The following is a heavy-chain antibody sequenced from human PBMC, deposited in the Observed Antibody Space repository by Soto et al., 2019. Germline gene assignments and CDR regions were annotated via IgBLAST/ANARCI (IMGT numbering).Heavy chain of an antibody. Sequence: QVQLVQSGAEVKKPGSSVKVSCKASGGTFSSYAISWVRQAPGQGLEWMGGIIPIFGTANYAQKFQGRVTITADESTSTAYMELSSLRSEDTAVYYCAVYCSDGRCPGLNWFDPWGQGTLVTVSS. CDR1: GGTFSSYA. J-gene: IGHJ5*02. CDR3: AVYCSDGRCPGLNWFDP. V-gene: IGHV1-69*01. D-gene: IGHD2-15*01. CDR2: IIPIFGTA.